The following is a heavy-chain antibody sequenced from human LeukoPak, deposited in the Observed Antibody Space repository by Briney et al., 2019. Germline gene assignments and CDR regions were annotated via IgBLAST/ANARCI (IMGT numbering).Heavy chain of an antibody. CDR2: ISYDGSNK. J-gene: IGHJ4*02. CDR3: ARARRYYYDSSGYYTFDY. V-gene: IGHV3-30-3*01. Sequence: GGSLRLSCAASGFTFSSYAMHWVRQAPGKGLEWVAVISYDGSNKYYADSVKGRFTISRDNSKNTLYLQMNSLRAEDTAVYYCARARRYYYDSSGYYTFDYWGQGTLVTVSS. CDR1: GFTFSSYA. D-gene: IGHD3-22*01.